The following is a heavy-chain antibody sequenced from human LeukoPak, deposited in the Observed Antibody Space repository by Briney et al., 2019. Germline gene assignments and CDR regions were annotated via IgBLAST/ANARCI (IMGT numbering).Heavy chain of an antibody. Sequence: SETLSLTCTVSGGSISTYYWSWIRQPPGKGLEWIGYVYYSGTTNYKYKSSLKSRVTISVDTSKNQFSLRLSSVTAADTAVYYCARSDRDLWYFDLWGRGTLVTVSS. CDR2: VYYSGTT. J-gene: IGHJ2*01. CDR1: GGSISTYY. CDR3: ARSDRDLWYFDL. V-gene: IGHV4-59*01.